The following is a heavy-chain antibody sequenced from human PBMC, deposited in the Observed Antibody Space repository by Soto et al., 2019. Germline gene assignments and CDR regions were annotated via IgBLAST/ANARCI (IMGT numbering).Heavy chain of an antibody. J-gene: IGHJ5*02. CDR1: GFTFSSYA. V-gene: IGHV3-23*01. CDR2: ISGSGGST. CDR3: ARAKVRAEGGTVWFDP. Sequence: GGSLRLSCAASGFTFSSYAMSWVRQAPGKVLDWVSAISGSGGSTYYADSVKGRFTISREKAKNSLYLQMTSLRAGDTAVYYCARAKVRAEGGTVWFDPWGQGTLVTVSS. D-gene: IGHD3-10*01.